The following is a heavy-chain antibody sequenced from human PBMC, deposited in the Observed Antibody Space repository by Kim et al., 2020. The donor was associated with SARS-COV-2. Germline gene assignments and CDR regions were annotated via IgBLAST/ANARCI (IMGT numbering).Heavy chain of an antibody. Sequence: GGSLRLSCAASGFTFSNYAVSWVRQAPGKGLEWVSSISGSGDNTNYADSVKGRFTISRDNSKNTLFLQMNSLRAEDTAVYHCAKVVGATTDNYWGQGTLVTVSS. CDR3: AKVVGATTDNY. CDR1: GFTFSNYA. CDR2: ISGSGDNT. V-gene: IGHV3-23*01. J-gene: IGHJ4*02. D-gene: IGHD1-26*01.